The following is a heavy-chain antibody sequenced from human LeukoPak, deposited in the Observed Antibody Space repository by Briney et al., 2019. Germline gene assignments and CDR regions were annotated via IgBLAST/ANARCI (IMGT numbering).Heavy chain of an antibody. V-gene: IGHV3-23*01. Sequence: GGSLRLSCAASGFTFSIYVMSWVRPAPGKGLGWVSAISGSGGSTYYADSVKGRFTISRDNSKNTLYLQMNSLRAEDTAVYYCAKDAAHDYIYDYWGQGTLVTVSS. D-gene: IGHD4-11*01. CDR2: ISGSGGST. CDR3: AKDAAHDYIYDY. CDR1: GFTFSIYV. J-gene: IGHJ4*02.